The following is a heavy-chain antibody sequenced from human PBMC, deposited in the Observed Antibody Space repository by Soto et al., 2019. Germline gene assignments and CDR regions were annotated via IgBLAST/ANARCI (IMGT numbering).Heavy chain of an antibody. CDR1: GGSISGYY. Sequence: PSETLSLTCTVSGGSISGYYWSWIRQSPEKGLEYIGYISYSGSTNYNPSLKSRVTISVDTSKNQFSLKLSSVTAADTAVYYCASSTYYYDSSGYPGSHRCGMDVWGQGTTVTVSS. D-gene: IGHD3-22*01. CDR2: ISYSGST. J-gene: IGHJ6*02. V-gene: IGHV4-59*08. CDR3: ASSTYYYDSSGYPGSHRCGMDV.